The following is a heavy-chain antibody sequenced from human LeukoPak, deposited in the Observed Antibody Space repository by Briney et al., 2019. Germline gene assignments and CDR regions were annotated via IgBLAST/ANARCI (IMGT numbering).Heavy chain of an antibody. CDR1: GGSFSGYY. CDR3: ARGGVRSVAGNLIKADGAFDI. D-gene: IGHD6-19*01. Sequence: SETLSLTCAVYGGSFSGYYWSWIRQPPGKGLEWMGEINHSGSTNYNPSLKSRVTISVDTSKNQFSLKLSSVTAADTAVYYCARGGVRSVAGNLIKADGAFDIWGQGTMVTVSS. J-gene: IGHJ3*02. V-gene: IGHV4-34*01. CDR2: INHSGST.